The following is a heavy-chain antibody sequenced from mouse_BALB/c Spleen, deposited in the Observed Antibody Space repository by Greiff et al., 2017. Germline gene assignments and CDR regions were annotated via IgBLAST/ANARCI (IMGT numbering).Heavy chain of an antibody. J-gene: IGHJ2*01. Sequence: DVHLVESGGGLVQPGGSRKLSCAASGFTFSDYGMAWVRQAPGKGPEWVAFISNLAYSIYYADTVTGRFTISRENAKNTLYLEMSSLRSEDTAMYYCARRHGNFYFDYWGQGTTLTVSS. CDR2: ISNLAYSI. CDR3: ARRHGNFYFDY. D-gene: IGHD2-1*01. V-gene: IGHV5-15*02. CDR1: GFTFSDYG.